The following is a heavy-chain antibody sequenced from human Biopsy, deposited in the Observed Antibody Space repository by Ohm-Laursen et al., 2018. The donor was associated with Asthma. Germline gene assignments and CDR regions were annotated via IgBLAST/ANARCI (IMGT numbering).Heavy chain of an antibody. CDR3: ARIKIRIGAGTDRYFDL. V-gene: IGHV1-2*06. CDR2: IDPNSGGT. Sequence: EDSVKVSCKASGYPFTDYYVHWVRQAPGQGLEWMGRIDPNSGGTNYAQKFLGRVTMTRDTSVNTAFMVLSRLKSDDTAVYYCARIKIRIGAGTDRYFDLWGRGTLVTVSS. J-gene: IGHJ2*01. CDR1: GYPFTDYY. D-gene: IGHD3-16*01.